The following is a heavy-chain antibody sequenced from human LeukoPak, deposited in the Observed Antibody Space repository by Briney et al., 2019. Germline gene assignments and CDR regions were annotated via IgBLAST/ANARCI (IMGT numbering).Heavy chain of an antibody. CDR3: ARDLYQLPVRYYYMDV. J-gene: IGHJ6*03. D-gene: IGHD2-2*01. CDR1: GGTFSSYA. V-gene: IGHV1-18*01. Sequence: ASVKVSCKASGGTFSSYAISWVRQAPGQGLEWMGWISAYNGNTNYAQKPQGRVTMTTDTSTSTAYMELRSLRSDDTAVYYCARDLYQLPVRYYYMDVWGKGTTVTVSS. CDR2: ISAYNGNT.